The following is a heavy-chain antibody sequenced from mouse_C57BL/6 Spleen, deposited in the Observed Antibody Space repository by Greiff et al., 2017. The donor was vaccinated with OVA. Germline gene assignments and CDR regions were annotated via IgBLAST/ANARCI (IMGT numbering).Heavy chain of an antibody. CDR2: IWTGGGT. CDR3: ASQRDGWFAY. V-gene: IGHV2-9-1*01. Sequence: QVQLKESGPGLVAPSPSLSITCTVSGFSLTSYAISWVRQPPGKGLEWLGVIWTGGGTNYNSALKSSLSISKDNSKSQVFLKMSSLQTDDTARYYCASQRDGWFAYWGQGTLVTVSA. CDR1: GFSLTSYA. J-gene: IGHJ3*01.